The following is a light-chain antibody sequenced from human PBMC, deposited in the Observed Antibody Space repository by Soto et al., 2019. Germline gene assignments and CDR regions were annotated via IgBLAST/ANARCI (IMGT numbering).Light chain of an antibody. V-gene: IGKV3-20*01. CDR3: QHCSSSPPAIT. CDR2: GAS. J-gene: IGKJ5*01. CDR1: QSVTSGY. Sequence: EIMMTQSPVTLSVPPGERATLSCRASQSVTSGYLAWYQQQPNQAPRLLIYGASYRATDIPDRFSGGGSGTDFTLTISRLEPEDFAVYYCQHCSSSPPAITFGQGTRLEIK.